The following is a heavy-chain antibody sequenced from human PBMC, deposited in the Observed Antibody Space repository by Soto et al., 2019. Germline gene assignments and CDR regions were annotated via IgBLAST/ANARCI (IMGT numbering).Heavy chain of an antibody. D-gene: IGHD7-27*01. CDR3: ARDTGLAPTVWGY. J-gene: IGHJ4*03. Sequence: TLPLTCSVSGDSIRGGGHYWNWIRQFPGKGLEWIGYVYHSGSTHYNPSLRGRLTISIDTSKNQFSLRLISVTAADTALYYCARDTGLAPTVWGYWGHGTQVTVSS. V-gene: IGHV4-31*03. CDR2: VYHSGST. CDR1: GDSIRGGGHY.